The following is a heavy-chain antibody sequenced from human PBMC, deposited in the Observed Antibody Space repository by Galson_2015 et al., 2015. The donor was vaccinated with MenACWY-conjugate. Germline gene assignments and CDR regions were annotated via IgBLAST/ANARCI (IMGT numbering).Heavy chain of an antibody. J-gene: IGHJ3*01. Sequence: TLSLTCNVSGFSIGTGYYWGWIRQPPGKGLEWIGNIYHSGSTYYNPSLKSRLHMSLDRTKNQFSLELSSVTAADTAVYYCAMEGGGSLITLAFEFWGQGAVVTVSS. CDR1: GFSIGTGYY. D-gene: IGHD3-16*01. CDR3: AMEGGGSLITLAFEF. V-gene: IGHV4-38-2*02. CDR2: IYHSGST.